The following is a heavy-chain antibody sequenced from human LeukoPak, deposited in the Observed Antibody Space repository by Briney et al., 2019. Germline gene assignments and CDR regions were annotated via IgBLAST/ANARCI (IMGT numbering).Heavy chain of an antibody. CDR2: IKGDGSEK. CDR1: GFTFSFYW. V-gene: IGHV3-7*01. Sequence: GGSLRLSCAASGFTFSFYWMTWVRQAPGKGLEWVSHIKGDGSEKYYVDSVKGRFTISRDNARSSLYLQMNNLRAEDTAVYYCARDHPPDYGGTSDFDYWGQGTLVTVSS. J-gene: IGHJ4*02. CDR3: ARDHPPDYGGTSDFDY. D-gene: IGHD4-23*01.